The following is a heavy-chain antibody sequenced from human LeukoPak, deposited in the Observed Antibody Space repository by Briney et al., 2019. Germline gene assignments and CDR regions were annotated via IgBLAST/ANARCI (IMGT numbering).Heavy chain of an antibody. V-gene: IGHV4-30-2*01. CDR3: DSRGYAFDI. J-gene: IGHJ3*02. Sequence: SQTLSLTCAVSGGSISSGGYSWSWIRQPPGKGLEWIGYIYHSGSTYYNPSLKSRVTISVDRSKNQFSLKLSSVTAADTGVYYCDSRGYAFDIWGQGTMVTVYS. CDR2: IYHSGST. CDR1: GGSISSGGYS.